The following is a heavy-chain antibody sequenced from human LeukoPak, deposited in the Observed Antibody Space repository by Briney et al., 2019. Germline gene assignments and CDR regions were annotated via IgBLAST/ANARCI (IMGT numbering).Heavy chain of an antibody. V-gene: IGHV1-2*02. CDR1: GYTFTGYY. CDR2: INPNSGGT. Sequence: ASVKVSCKASGYTFTGYYMHWVRQAPGQGLEWMGWINPNSGGTNYAQKFQGRVTISADESTSTAYMELSSLRSEDTAVYYCARDLSAVAGLGYWGQGTLVTVSS. CDR3: ARDLSAVAGLGY. J-gene: IGHJ4*02. D-gene: IGHD6-19*01.